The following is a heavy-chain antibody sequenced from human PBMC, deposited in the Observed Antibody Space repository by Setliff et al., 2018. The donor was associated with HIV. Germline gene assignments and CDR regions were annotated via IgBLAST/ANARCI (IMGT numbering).Heavy chain of an antibody. D-gene: IGHD5-12*01. V-gene: IGHV3-30*02. CDR1: GFTFSSYG. CDR2: IRHDGSYA. CDR3: AKGRRPVDLVSTSIRYYFYMGV. Sequence: GGSLRLSCAASGFTFSSYGMHWVRQAPGKGLEWVAFIRHDGSYAYYADSVKGRFTMSRDNSKNTVSLEMNSLRVEDTGVYYCAKGRRPVDLVSTSIRYYFYMGVWGKGTTVTVSS. J-gene: IGHJ6*03.